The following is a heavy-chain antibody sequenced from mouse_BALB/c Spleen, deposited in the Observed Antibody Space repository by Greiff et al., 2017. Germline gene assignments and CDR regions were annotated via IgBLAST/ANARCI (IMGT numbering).Heavy chain of an antibody. CDR1: GFTFSSYT. D-gene: IGHD3-3*01. CDR2: ISSGGSYT. V-gene: IGHV5-6-4*01. J-gene: IGHJ2*01. Sequence: EVKLVESGGGLVKPGGSLKLSCAASGFTFSSYTMSWVRQTPEKRLEWVATISSGGSYTYYPDSVKGRFTISRDNAKNTLYLQMSSLKSEDTAMYYCTREGDRYYFDYWGQGTTLTVSS. CDR3: TREGDRYYFDY.